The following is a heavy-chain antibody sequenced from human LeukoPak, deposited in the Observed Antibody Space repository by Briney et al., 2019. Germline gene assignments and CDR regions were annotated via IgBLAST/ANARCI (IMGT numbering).Heavy chain of an antibody. Sequence: GGSLRLSCAASGFTFSSYSMNWVRQAPGKGLEWVSYISSSSSTIYYADSVKGRFTISRDNAKNSLYLQMNSLRAEDTAVYYCARALVVHGGGGFDYWGQGTLVTVSS. D-gene: IGHD3-22*01. J-gene: IGHJ4*02. CDR3: ARALVVHGGGGFDY. V-gene: IGHV3-48*01. CDR2: ISSSSSTI. CDR1: GFTFSSYS.